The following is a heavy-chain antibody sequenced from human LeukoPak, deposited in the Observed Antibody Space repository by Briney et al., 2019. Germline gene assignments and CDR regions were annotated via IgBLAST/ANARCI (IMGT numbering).Heavy chain of an antibody. CDR1: GFNFGDSA. D-gene: IGHD3-16*01. V-gene: IGHV3-49*04. Sequence: GSLRLYCTGSGFNFGDSAMSWVRQAPGKGLEWIGFIRSKPYGGTADYAASVKGRFTISRDDSQGIAYLQMNSLKIEDTAVYYCTRALWGTSTPGYWGQGTLVTVSS. CDR3: TRALWGTSTPGY. J-gene: IGHJ4*02. CDR2: IRSKPYGGTA.